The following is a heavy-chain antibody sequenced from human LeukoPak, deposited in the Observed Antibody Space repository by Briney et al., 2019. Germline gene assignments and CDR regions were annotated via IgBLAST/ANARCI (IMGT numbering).Heavy chain of an antibody. CDR1: GGSFSGYY. Sequence: SETLSLTCAVYGGSFSGYYWSWICQPPGRGVEWIGEINHGGSTDYNPSLKSRVTISVDTSKNQFSLKLSSVTAADTAVYYCARRDGIDDWFDPWGQGTLVTVSS. CDR3: ARRDGIDDWFDP. CDR2: INHGGST. V-gene: IGHV4-34*01. J-gene: IGHJ5*02. D-gene: IGHD1-26*01.